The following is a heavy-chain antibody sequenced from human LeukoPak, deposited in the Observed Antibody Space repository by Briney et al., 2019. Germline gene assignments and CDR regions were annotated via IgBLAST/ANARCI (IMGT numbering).Heavy chain of an antibody. V-gene: IGHV3-21*01. CDR2: ISSSSSDI. J-gene: IGHJ3*02. CDR3: VTDYGGSSGAFDI. Sequence: GESLRLSCTGSGFTLSSYAMNWVRRAPGQGLEWVSSISSSSSDIYYTDSVKGRFTISRDNAKNSLYLQMNSLRAEDTAVYYCVTDYGGSSGAFDIWGPGTMVTVSS. CDR1: GFTLSSYA. D-gene: IGHD4-23*01.